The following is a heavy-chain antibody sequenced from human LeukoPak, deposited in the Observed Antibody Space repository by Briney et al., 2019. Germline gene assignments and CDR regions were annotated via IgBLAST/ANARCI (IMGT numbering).Heavy chain of an antibody. J-gene: IGHJ5*02. CDR3: ARHEENNGEGWFDP. CDR2: MHHSVST. D-gene: IGHD2-8*01. CDR1: GGSISGYY. V-gene: IGHV4-59*08. Sequence: SETLSLTCTVSGGSISGYYWSWIRQSPGKGLEWIEYMHHSVSTKYSPSLKSRLAMSVDTSKNQFSLKLSSVTAAYKAVYYCARHEENNGEGWFDPWAREPWSRSPQ.